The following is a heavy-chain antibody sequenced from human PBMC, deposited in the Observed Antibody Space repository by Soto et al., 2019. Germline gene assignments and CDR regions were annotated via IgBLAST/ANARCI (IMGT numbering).Heavy chain of an antibody. CDR2: ISAYNGNT. Sequence: ASVKVSCKASGYTFTSYGISLVRQAPGQGLEWMGWISAYNGNTNYAQKLQGRVTMTTDTSTSTAYMELRSLRSDDTAVYYCARDAVVVPAATHNWFDPWGQGTLVTVSS. J-gene: IGHJ5*02. CDR1: GYTFTSYG. D-gene: IGHD2-2*01. V-gene: IGHV1-18*01. CDR3: ARDAVVVPAATHNWFDP.